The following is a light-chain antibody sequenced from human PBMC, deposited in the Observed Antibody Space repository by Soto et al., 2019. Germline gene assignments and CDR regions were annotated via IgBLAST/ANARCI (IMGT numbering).Light chain of an antibody. CDR2: DAS. J-gene: IGKJ1*01. CDR1: QSVSSD. V-gene: IGKV3D-15*01. Sequence: EIVLTQSPVTLSLSPGERATLSCRASQSVSSDLVWYQQKPGLAPRLLIYDASSRATGVPARFSGSGSGTEFTLTISSLQSEDFAVYYCQQYDNWPQTFGQGTKV. CDR3: QQYDNWPQT.